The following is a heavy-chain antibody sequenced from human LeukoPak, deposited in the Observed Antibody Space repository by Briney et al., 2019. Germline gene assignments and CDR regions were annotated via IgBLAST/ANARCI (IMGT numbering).Heavy chain of an antibody. Sequence: GGSLRLSCAASGFTFRNYAMNWLRQAPGKGLEWVSVISSGGGNSYYAVSVKGRFTISRENSRNTVSLKMNSLRAEDTAVYFCARDRASGGFGELYYWGQGALVTVAS. V-gene: IGHV3-23*01. CDR3: ARDRASGGFGELYY. CDR1: GFTFRNYA. CDR2: ISSGGGNS. J-gene: IGHJ4*02. D-gene: IGHD3-10*01.